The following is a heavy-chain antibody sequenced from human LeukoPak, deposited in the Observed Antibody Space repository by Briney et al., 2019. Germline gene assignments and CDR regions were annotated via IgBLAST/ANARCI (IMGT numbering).Heavy chain of an antibody. CDR2: IYYSGST. CDR3: ARFEYNWFDP. V-gene: IGHV4-61*01. J-gene: IGHJ5*02. Sequence: SETLSLTCAVSGYSISSGYYWSWIRPPPGKGLEWIGYIYYSGSTNYNPSLKSRVTISVDTSKNQFSLKLSSVTAADTAVYYCARFEYNWFDPWGQGTLVTVSS. CDR1: GYSISSGYY.